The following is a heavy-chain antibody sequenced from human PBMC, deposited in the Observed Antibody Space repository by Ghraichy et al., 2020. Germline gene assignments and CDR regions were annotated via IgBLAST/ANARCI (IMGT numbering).Heavy chain of an antibody. V-gene: IGHV4-34*01. D-gene: IGHD6-13*01. CDR3: ARARSSSSRDAFDI. CDR1: GGSFSGYY. J-gene: IGHJ3*02. Sequence: SETLSLTCAVYGGSFSGYYWSWIRQPPGKGLEWIGEINHSGSTNYNPSLKSRVTISVDTSKNQFSLKLSSVTAADTAVYYCARARSSSSRDAFDIWGQGTMVTVSS. CDR2: INHSGST.